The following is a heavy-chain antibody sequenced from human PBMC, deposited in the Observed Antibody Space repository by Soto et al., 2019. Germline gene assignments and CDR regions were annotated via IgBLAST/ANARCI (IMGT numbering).Heavy chain of an antibody. CDR3: TTGVGTMVLGVTDDY. D-gene: IGHD3-10*01. Sequence: EVQLVESGGGLVKPGGSLRLSCAASGFTFSNAWMNWVRQAPGKGLEWVGRIKSKTDGGTTDYAAPVKGRFTISRDDSKNTLYLQMNSLKTEDTDVYYCTTGVGTMVLGVTDDYWGQGTLVTVSS. CDR2: IKSKTDGGTT. V-gene: IGHV3-15*07. J-gene: IGHJ4*02. CDR1: GFTFSNAW.